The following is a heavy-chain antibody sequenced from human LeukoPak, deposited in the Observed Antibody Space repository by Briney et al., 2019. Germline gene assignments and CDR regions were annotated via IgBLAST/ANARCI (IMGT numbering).Heavy chain of an antibody. CDR3: ARTFVPYYYYYGMDV. CDR2: IYYSGST. Sequence: SETLSLTCTVSGGSISSYYWSWIRQPPGKGLEWFGYIYYSGSTNYNPSLKSRVTISVDTSKNQFSLKLSSVTAADTAVYYCARTFVPYYYYYGMDVWGQGTTVTVSS. V-gene: IGHV4-59*01. J-gene: IGHJ6*02. CDR1: GGSISSYY. D-gene: IGHD2/OR15-2a*01.